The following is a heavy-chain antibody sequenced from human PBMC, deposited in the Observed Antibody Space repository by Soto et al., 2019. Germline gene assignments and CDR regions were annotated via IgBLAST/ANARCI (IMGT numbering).Heavy chain of an antibody. CDR1: GGSISSYY. D-gene: IGHD6-6*01. CDR2: IYYSGST. CDR3: AREQLRTYFDS. Sequence: SETLSLTCTVSGGSISSYYWSWIRQPPGKGLEWIGYIYYSGSTNYNPSLKSRVAMSVDTSKNQFSLRLSSVTAADTAVYYCAREQLRTYFDSWGQGXLVTVHS. V-gene: IGHV4-59*01. J-gene: IGHJ4*02.